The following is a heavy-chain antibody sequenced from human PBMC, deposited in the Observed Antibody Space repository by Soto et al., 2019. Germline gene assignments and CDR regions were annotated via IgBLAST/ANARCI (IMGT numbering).Heavy chain of an antibody. Sequence: GGSLRLSCAASGFTVSSNYMSWVRQAPGKGLEWVSVIYSGGSTYYADSVKGRFTISRHNSKNTLYLQMNSLRAEDTAVDDCARDRCGGGSCYRGSFDNWGQGTMVTVSS. CDR2: IYSGGST. D-gene: IGHD2-15*01. CDR3: ARDRCGGGSCYRGSFDN. J-gene: IGHJ4*02. V-gene: IGHV3-53*04. CDR1: GFTVSSNY.